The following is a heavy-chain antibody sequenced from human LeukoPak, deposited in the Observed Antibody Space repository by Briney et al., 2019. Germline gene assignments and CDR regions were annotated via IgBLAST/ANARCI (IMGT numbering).Heavy chain of an antibody. D-gene: IGHD3-3*01. CDR2: ISAYNGNT. CDR1: GYTFTSYG. Sequence: ASVKVSFKASGYTFTSYGISWVRQAPGQGLEWMGWISAYNGNTNYARKLQGRVTMTTDTSTSTAYMELRSLRSDDTAVSYCARVIGPSITIFGVVIPGYYYYYMDVWGKGTTVTVSS. J-gene: IGHJ6*03. V-gene: IGHV1-18*01. CDR3: ARVIGPSITIFGVVIPGYYYYYMDV.